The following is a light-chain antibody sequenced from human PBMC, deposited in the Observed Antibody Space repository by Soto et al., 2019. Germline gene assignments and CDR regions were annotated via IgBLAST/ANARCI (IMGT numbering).Light chain of an antibody. V-gene: IGKV4-1*01. CDR1: QSVLYTSDNQNY. CDR2: LAS. Sequence: DFVMTQSPDSLAVSLGERATINCKSSQSVLYTSDNQNYLAWYQQKPGQPPKLLIYLASTRASGVPDRFSGGGSGADFTLTISTLQAEDVAVYYCQQYYSSPLTFGGGTRVEIK. J-gene: IGKJ4*02. CDR3: QQYYSSPLT.